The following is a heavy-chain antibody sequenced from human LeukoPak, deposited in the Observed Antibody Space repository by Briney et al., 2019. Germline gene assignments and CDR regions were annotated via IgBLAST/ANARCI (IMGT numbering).Heavy chain of an antibody. CDR3: ARDTAYYDSSGYGY. V-gene: IGHV3-21*01. J-gene: IGHJ4*02. CDR2: ISSSSSYI. CDR1: GFTFSNYS. Sequence: PGGSLRLSCAASGFTFSNYSMNWVRQAPGKGLEGVSSISSSSSYIYYADSVKGRFTISRDNAKNSLYLQMNSLRAEDTAVYYCARDTAYYDSSGYGYWGQGTLVTVSS. D-gene: IGHD3-22*01.